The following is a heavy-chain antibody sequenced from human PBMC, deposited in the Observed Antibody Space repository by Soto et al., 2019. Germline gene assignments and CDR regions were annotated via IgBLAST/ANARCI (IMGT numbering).Heavy chain of an antibody. CDR2: IIPIFGTA. Sequence: SVKVSCKASGGTFSSYAISWVRQAPGQGLEWMGGIIPIFGTANYAQKFQGRVTITADESTSTAYMELSSLRSEDTAVYYCARDRGQQLVLTNYYYGMDVWGQGTTVTVSS. D-gene: IGHD6-13*01. V-gene: IGHV1-69*13. CDR1: GGTFSSYA. CDR3: ARDRGQQLVLTNYYYGMDV. J-gene: IGHJ6*02.